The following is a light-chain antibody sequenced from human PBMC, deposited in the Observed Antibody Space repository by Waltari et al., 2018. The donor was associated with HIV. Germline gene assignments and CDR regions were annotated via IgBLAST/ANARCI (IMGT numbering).Light chain of an antibody. Sequence: DIQITQSPPSLPASVGHSVTLTCRPSQNIGTYLNWLQQKPGKDPNLLISEASTLQSGVTSRFSGSDSVTDYTLTINSLRPEDFATYNCQQSFRLPLTFGQGTKVDVK. CDR1: QNIGTY. J-gene: IGKJ1*01. CDR2: EAS. CDR3: QQSFRLPLT. V-gene: IGKV1-39*01.